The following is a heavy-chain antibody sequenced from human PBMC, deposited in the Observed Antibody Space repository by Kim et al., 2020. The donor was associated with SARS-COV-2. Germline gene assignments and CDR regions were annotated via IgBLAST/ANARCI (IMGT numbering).Heavy chain of an antibody. V-gene: IGHV3-9*01. CDR2: ISWNSGSI. D-gene: IGHD6-13*01. J-gene: IGHJ4*02. CDR3: AKDHGILIPHIMAAAGMNY. CDR1: GFTFGDYA. Sequence: GGSLRLSCAASGFTFGDYAMHWVRQAPRKGLEWVSGISWNSGSIGYADSVKGRFTISRDNAKNSLYLQMNSLRAEDTALYYCAKDHGILIPHIMAAAGMNYWGQGTLVTVSS.